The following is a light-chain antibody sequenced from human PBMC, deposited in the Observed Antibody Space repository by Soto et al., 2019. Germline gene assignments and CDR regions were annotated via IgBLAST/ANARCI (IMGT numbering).Light chain of an antibody. CDR3: QQYNNWPT. CDR1: QSVNSN. J-gene: IGKJ1*01. V-gene: IGKV3-15*01. CDR2: GAS. Sequence: EIVMTQSPATLSVSPGERATLSCRASQSVNSNLAWYQQKPGQAPRLLIYGASTRATGVPARFSGSGSGTEFILTVSSLQSEGFAVSFCQQYNNWPTFGQGTKVEIK.